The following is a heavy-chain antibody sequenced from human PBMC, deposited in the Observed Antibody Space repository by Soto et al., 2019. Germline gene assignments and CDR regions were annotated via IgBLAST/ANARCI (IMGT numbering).Heavy chain of an antibody. V-gene: IGHV3-23*01. Sequence: EVQVSESGGGLVQPGGSLRLSCATSGFTFSNYPMNWVRQAPGKGLEWVSGISAGGDRTYYADSVKGRFTIFRYNSKNSVSLRMNSLRVEDTAVYYCARRVWGQGTLVTVSS. CDR3: ARRV. J-gene: IGHJ4*02. CDR1: GFTFSNYP. CDR2: ISAGGDRT.